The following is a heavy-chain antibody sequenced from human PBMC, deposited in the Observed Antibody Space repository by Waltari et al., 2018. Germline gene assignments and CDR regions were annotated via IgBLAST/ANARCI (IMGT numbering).Heavy chain of an antibody. CDR1: GFTFSSYA. CDR3: AKEGGGSGYDLWGHYYYYGMDV. J-gene: IGHJ6*02. D-gene: IGHD5-12*01. V-gene: IGHV3-23*04. CDR2: ISGSGGST. Sequence: EVQLVESGGGLVQPGGSLRLSCAASGFTFSSYAMSWVRQAPGKGLEWVSAISGSGGSTYYADSVKGRFTISRDNSKNTLYLQMNSLRAEDTAVYYCAKEGGGSGYDLWGHYYYYGMDVWGQGTTVTVSS.